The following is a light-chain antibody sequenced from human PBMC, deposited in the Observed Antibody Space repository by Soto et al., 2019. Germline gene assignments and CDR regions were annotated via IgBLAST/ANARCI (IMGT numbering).Light chain of an antibody. J-gene: IGKJ3*01. Sequence: EIVLTQSPATLSLSPGERATLSCRASQSVSSYLAWYQQKPGQAPRLLIYDASNRATGIPARFSGSGSGTDFTLTTSSLEPEDVAVYYCQQRSNWPPLFTFGPGTKVDIK. CDR2: DAS. CDR3: QQRSNWPPLFT. CDR1: QSVSSY. V-gene: IGKV3-11*01.